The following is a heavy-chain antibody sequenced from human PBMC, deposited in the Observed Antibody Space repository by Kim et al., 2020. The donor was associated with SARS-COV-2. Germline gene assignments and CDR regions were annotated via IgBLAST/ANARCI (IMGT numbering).Heavy chain of an antibody. J-gene: IGHJ4*02. CDR3: AKTTGFDY. Sequence: GGSLRLSCAASGFTFSSYGMSWVRQAPGKGLEWVSSIVGSGVSTYYADSVKGRFTISRDNSKNTLYLQMNSLRAEDTAVYFCAKTTGFDYWGQGTLATVS. CDR1: GFTFSSYG. V-gene: IGHV3-23*01. CDR2: IVGSGVST. D-gene: IGHD2-8*02.